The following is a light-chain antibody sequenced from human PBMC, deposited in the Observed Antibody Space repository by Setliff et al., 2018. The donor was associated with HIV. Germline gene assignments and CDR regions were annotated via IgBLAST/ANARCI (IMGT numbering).Light chain of an antibody. V-gene: IGLV2-23*02. CDR1: SSDVGAYMS. CDR2: DVT. J-gene: IGLJ2*01. Sequence: SVLTQPASVSGSPGQSITIFCTGSSSDVGAYMSVSWYQQHPGEVPKLIIYDVTKRPSGVSNRFSGSKSGTTASLTISGLQAEDEADYYCCSFAGSDTWIFGGGTKVTVL. CDR3: CSFAGSDTWI.